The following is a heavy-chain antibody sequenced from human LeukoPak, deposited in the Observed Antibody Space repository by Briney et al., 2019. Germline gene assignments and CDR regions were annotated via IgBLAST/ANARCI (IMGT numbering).Heavy chain of an antibody. CDR2: ISGSGSTI. Sequence: GGSLRLSCAASGFAFSNFNMNWVRQAPGKGLEWISYISGSGSTIYYADSVKGRFTISRDNAKNSLYLQMNSLRAEDTAVYFCASSGSYRLDYWGQGTLVTVSS. CDR3: ASSGSYRLDY. D-gene: IGHD1-26*01. V-gene: IGHV3-48*01. CDR1: GFAFSNFN. J-gene: IGHJ4*02.